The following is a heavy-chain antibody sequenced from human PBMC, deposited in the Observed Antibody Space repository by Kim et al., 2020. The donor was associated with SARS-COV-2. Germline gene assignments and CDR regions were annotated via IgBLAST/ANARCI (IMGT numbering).Heavy chain of an antibody. CDR3: AGVKLVGDAFDI. V-gene: IGHV1-69*13. CDR2: IIPIFGTA. Sequence: SVKVSCKASGGTFSSYAISWVRQAPGQGLEWMGGIIPIFGTANYAQKFQGRVTITADESTSTAYMELSSLRSEDTAVYYCAGVKLVGDAFDIWGQGTMVTVSS. D-gene: IGHD1-26*01. J-gene: IGHJ3*02. CDR1: GGTFSSYA.